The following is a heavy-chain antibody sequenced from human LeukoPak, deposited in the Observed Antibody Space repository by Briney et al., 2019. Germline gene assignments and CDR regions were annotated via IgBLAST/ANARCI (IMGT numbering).Heavy chain of an antibody. V-gene: IGHV3-21*01. J-gene: IGHJ4*02. D-gene: IGHD1-1*01. CDR2: NSSDSSDI. Sequence: GGSLRLSCAASGFTFSSFDMNWVRHATGKGLEWVSPNSSDSSDIYYAHSVKGRFTISRDNAKNSLYLQMNSLRAEDTALYFCARQLSGGAYWGQGTLVTVSS. CDR3: ARQLSGGAY. CDR1: GFTFSSFD.